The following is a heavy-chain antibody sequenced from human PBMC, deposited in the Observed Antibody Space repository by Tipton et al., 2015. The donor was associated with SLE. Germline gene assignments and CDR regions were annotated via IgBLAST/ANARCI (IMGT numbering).Heavy chain of an antibody. V-gene: IGHV4-34*01. CDR1: GGSFSDYS. CDR3: ARDCTTGVCYTTSFDY. Sequence: LRLSCAVYGGSFSDYSWSWIRQPPGKGLEWIGEISHSGSTNYNPSLKSRVTISIDTSKNQFSLRLSSVTAADTAVYYCARDCTTGVCYTTSFDYWGQGTLVTVSP. CDR2: ISHSGST. J-gene: IGHJ4*02. D-gene: IGHD2-8*01.